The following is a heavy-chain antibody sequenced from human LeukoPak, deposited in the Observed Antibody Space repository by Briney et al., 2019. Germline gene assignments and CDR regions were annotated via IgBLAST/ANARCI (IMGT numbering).Heavy chain of an antibody. CDR2: IKSKTDGGTT. CDR1: GFTFSDYT. Sequence: KPGGSLRLSCAASGFTFSDYTMNWVRQAPGKGLEWVGRIKSKTDGGTTDYAAPVKGRFTISRDDSKNTLYLQMNSLKTEDTAVYYCTTGITMVRGVIHLIDYWGQGTLVTVSS. J-gene: IGHJ4*02. D-gene: IGHD3-10*01. V-gene: IGHV3-15*01. CDR3: TTGITMVRGVIHLIDY.